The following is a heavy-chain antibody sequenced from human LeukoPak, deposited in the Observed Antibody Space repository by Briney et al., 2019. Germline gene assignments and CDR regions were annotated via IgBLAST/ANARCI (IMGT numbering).Heavy chain of an antibody. Sequence: ASVKVSCKASGYTFTSYDINWVRQAPGQGLEWMGWMNPNSGNTGYAQKFQGRVTMTRNTSISTAYRELSSLRSEDTAVYYCARGARITIFGVVIRGGYYFDYWGQGTLVTVSS. J-gene: IGHJ4*02. D-gene: IGHD3-3*01. CDR1: GYTFTSYD. V-gene: IGHV1-8*01. CDR2: MNPNSGNT. CDR3: ARGARITIFGVVIRGGYYFDY.